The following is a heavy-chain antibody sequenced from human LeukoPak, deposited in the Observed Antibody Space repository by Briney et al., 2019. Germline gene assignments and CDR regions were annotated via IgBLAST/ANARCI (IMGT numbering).Heavy chain of an antibody. V-gene: IGHV3-23*01. D-gene: IGHD2-2*01. CDR2: ISGSGST. Sequence: GGSLRLSCVASGYIFNNYAVGWVRQAPGKGLEWVSAISGSGSTYYADSVKGRFTISRDNSKNTGYLQMNSLRAEDTAVYYCVKGGQDCSPTTCYYDWGQGTLVTVS. J-gene: IGHJ4*02. CDR1: GYIFNNYA. CDR3: VKGGQDCSPTTCYYD.